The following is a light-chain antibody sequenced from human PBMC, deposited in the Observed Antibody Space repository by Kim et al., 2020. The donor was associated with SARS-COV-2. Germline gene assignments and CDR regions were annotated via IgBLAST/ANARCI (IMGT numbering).Light chain of an antibody. Sequence: DIQMTQSPSTLSASIGDRVTITCRASQSISSWLAWYQQKPGKAPNLLIYDASSLVSGVPSRFSGSGSGTEFTLTISSLQPDDFATYYCQQYNSPYTFGQGTKLEI. CDR2: DAS. CDR3: QQYNSPYT. V-gene: IGKV1-5*01. CDR1: QSISSW. J-gene: IGKJ2*01.